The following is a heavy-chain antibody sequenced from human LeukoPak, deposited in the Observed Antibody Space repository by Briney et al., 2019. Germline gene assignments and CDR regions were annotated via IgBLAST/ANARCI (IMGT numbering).Heavy chain of an antibody. V-gene: IGHV3-7*05. J-gene: IGHJ4*02. CDR3: ARDQRYCSSSSCPWEPFDY. Sequence: GGSLRLSCAASGFTFSSYWMSWVRQAPGKGPEWVANIKQDGSEKYYVDSVKGRFTISRDNAKNSLYLQMNSLRAEDTAVYYCARDQRYCSSSSCPWEPFDYWGQGTLVTVSS. CDR1: GFTFSSYW. D-gene: IGHD2-2*01. CDR2: IKQDGSEK.